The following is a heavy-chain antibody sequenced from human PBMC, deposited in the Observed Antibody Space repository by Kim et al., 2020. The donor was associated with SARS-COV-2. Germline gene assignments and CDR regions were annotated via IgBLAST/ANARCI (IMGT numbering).Heavy chain of an antibody. V-gene: IGHV3-23*01. CDR2: VSGSGGGT. CDR1: GFTFSSYA. CDR3: ARVGKTLDN. J-gene: IGHJ4*02. Sequence: GGSLRLSCAASGFTFSSYAMSWVRQAPGKGLEWVSGVSGSGGGTYYADSVKGRFTISRDNSKNTLYLQMNSLRAEDAALYYCARVGKTLDNWGQGTLVTVSS.